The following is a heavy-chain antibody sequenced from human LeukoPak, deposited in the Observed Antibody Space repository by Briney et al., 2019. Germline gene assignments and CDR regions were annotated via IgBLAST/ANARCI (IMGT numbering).Heavy chain of an antibody. D-gene: IGHD6-19*01. J-gene: IGHJ3*02. CDR3: ARGQEQWLVGAFDI. V-gene: IGHV4-34*01. CDR1: GGSSSGYY. Sequence: SETLSLTCAVYGGSSSGYYWSWIRQPPGKGLEWIGEINHSGSTNYNPSLKSRVTISVDTSKNQFSLKLSSVTAADTAVYYCARGQEQWLVGAFDIWGQGTMVTVSS. CDR2: INHSGST.